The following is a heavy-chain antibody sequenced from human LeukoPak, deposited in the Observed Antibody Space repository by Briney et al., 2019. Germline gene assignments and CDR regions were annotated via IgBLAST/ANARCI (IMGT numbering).Heavy chain of an antibody. CDR1: GGSISSGDYY. J-gene: IGHJ4*02. Sequence: SETLSLACTVSGGSISSGDYYWSWIRQPPGKGLEWIGYIYYSGSTYYNPSLKSRVTISVDTSKNQFSLKLSSVTAADTAVYYCARGGYSYYFDYWGQGTLVTVSS. CDR2: IYYSGST. D-gene: IGHD5-18*01. CDR3: ARGGYSYYFDY. V-gene: IGHV4-30-4*01.